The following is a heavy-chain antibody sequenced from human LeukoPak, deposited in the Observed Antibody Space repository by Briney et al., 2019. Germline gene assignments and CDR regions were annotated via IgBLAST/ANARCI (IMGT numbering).Heavy chain of an antibody. D-gene: IGHD4-23*01. CDR2: INTDGSTT. V-gene: IGHV3-74*01. CDR3: ARGNGGHIDY. CDR1: GFTFSSYW. Sequence: PGGSLRLSCAASGFTFSSYWMHWVRQAPGKGLVRVSRINTDGSTTTYADSVKGRFTISRDNAKNTLYLQMNSLRAEDTAVYYCARGNGGHIDYWGQGTLVTVSS. J-gene: IGHJ4*02.